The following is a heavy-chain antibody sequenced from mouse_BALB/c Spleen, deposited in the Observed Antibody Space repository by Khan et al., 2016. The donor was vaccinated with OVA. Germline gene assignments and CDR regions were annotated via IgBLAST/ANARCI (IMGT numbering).Heavy chain of an antibody. CDR1: GYTFTTAG. CDR3: ARSPTIMYALDS. V-gene: IGHV9-4*02. D-gene: IGHD2-10*01. Sequence: QIQLVQSGPELKKPGETVRISCKASGYTFTTAGMQWVQKMPGKGLKWIGWINTHSGVPKYAEDFKGRFAFSLETSANTAYLQISNLKNEDTATYFCARSPTIMYALDSWGQGTSVTVSS. CDR2: INTHSGVP. J-gene: IGHJ4*01.